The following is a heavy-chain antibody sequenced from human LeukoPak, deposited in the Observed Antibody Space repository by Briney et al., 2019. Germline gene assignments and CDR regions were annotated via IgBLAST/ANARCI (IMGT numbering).Heavy chain of an antibody. CDR1: GFTVSSNY. D-gene: IGHD3-10*01. CDR2: IYSGGST. Sequence: GGSLRLSCAASGFTVSSNYMSWVRQAPGKGLEWVSVIYSGGSTYYADSVKGRFTISRDNSKNTLYLQMNSLRAEDTAVYYCARALGRYYGSGNAYNWFDPWGQGTLVTVSS. CDR3: ARALGRYYGSGNAYNWFDP. J-gene: IGHJ5*02. V-gene: IGHV3-53*01.